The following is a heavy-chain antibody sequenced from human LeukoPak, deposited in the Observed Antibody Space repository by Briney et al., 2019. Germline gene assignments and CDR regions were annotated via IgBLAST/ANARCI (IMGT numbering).Heavy chain of an antibody. CDR3: ARDHYYGSGSYYGVDY. D-gene: IGHD3-10*01. CDR1: GGSISSYY. Sequence: SETLSLTCTVSGGSISSYYWSWIRQPPGKGLEWIGRIYTSGSTNYNPSLKSRVTISVDTSKNQFSLKLSSVTAADTAVYYCARDHYYGSGSYYGVDYWGQGTLVTVSS. CDR2: IYTSGST. V-gene: IGHV4-4*07. J-gene: IGHJ4*02.